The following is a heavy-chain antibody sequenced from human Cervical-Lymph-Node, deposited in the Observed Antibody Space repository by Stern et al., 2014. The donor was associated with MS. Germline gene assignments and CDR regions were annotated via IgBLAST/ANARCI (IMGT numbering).Heavy chain of an antibody. CDR1: GFTFSRYA. D-gene: IGHD6-19*01. J-gene: IGHJ4*01. CDR3: ARAYSSGWFSLGY. V-gene: IGHV3-30-3*01. Sequence: VQLVESGGGVVQPGRSLSLSCAASGFTFSRYAMHWVRQAPGKGLEWMTVISFDGSKAYYAYSVKGRFTISRDNSKNTLYLQMNNLRTEDTALYYCARAYSSGWFSLGYWGHGSPVIVSS. CDR2: ISFDGSKA.